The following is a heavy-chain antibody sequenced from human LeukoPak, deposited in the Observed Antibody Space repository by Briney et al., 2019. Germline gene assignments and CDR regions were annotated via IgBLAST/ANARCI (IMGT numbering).Heavy chain of an antibody. J-gene: IGHJ2*01. CDR3: ARAVVQDWYFDL. CDR2: IYYSGST. CDR1: GGSISSHY. D-gene: IGHD2-21*01. V-gene: IGHV4-59*11. Sequence: SETLSLSCTVSGGSISSHYWSWIRQPPGKGLEWIGYIYYSGSTNYNPSLKSRVTISVDTSKNQFSLKLSSVTAADTAVYYCARAVVQDWYFDLWGRGTLVTVSS.